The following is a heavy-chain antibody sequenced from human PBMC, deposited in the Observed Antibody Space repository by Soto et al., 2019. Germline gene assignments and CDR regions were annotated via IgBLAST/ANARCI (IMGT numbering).Heavy chain of an antibody. CDR3: VPQAGGGGY. D-gene: IGHD3-10*01. J-gene: IGHJ4*02. V-gene: IGHV3-53*01. Sequence: EVQLVESGGGLIQPGGSLRLSCAVSGFTVSNNYMSWVRQAPGKGLEGVSVIYSGGYTAYGDSVKGRFTISRDNSKNTLYLQMKSRRRAATAVFSCVPQAGGGGYWGQGTLVTVSS. CDR2: IYSGGYT. CDR1: GFTVSNNY.